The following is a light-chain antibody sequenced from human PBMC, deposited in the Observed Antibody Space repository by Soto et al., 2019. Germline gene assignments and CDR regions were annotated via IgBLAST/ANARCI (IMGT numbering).Light chain of an antibody. Sequence: IIMTQSPAAVSVNKGERVTLSCRASQSVNRQVLWYQHRPGQAPRLLIYDASSRATGVPDRFSGSGSGTDFTLTISRLEPEDSAMYYCQQYGTAPITFGQGTRLEI. CDR1: QSVNRQV. CDR2: DAS. V-gene: IGKV3-20*01. J-gene: IGKJ5*01. CDR3: QQYGTAPIT.